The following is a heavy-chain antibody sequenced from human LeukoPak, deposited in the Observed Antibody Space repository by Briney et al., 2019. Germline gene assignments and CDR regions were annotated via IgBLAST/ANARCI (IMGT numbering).Heavy chain of an antibody. CDR3: ARDSSSGSRGNAFDI. D-gene: IGHD1-26*01. V-gene: IGHV4-38-2*02. Sequence: SETLSLTCTVSGYSISSGYYWGWIRQPPGKGLEWIGSIYHSGSTYYNPSLKSRVTISVDTSKNQFSLKLSSVTAADTAVYYCARDSSSGSRGNAFDIWGQGTMVTVSS. CDR1: GYSISSGYY. CDR2: IYHSGST. J-gene: IGHJ3*02.